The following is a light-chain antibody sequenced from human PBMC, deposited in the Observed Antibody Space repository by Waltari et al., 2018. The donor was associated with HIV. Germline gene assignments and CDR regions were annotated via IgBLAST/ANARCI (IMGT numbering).Light chain of an antibody. V-gene: IGKV3-11*01. J-gene: IGKJ2*01. CDR3: QQRSTWPYI. Sequence: EIVLTQSPATLSLSPGERATLSCRASQSISTYLVWYQHQVGHPPRLLIYDASNRATGTPARFSGSGSGTDFTLTISSLEPEDFALYYCQQRSTWPYIFGQGTNLEIK. CDR2: DAS. CDR1: QSISTY.